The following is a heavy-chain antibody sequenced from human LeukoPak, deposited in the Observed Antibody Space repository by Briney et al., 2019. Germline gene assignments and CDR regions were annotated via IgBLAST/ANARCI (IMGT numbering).Heavy chain of an antibody. D-gene: IGHD3-10*01. CDR2: INPNSGGK. Sequence: ASVKVSCRASGYTFTGYYMHWVRQAPGQGLEWMGWINPNSGGKNYAQKLQGRVTTTRDTSISTAYMELSRLRSDDTAVYYCARGGSGSVYLADYWGQGTLVTVSS. CDR3: ARGGSGSVYLADY. CDR1: GYTFTGYY. V-gene: IGHV1-2*02. J-gene: IGHJ4*02.